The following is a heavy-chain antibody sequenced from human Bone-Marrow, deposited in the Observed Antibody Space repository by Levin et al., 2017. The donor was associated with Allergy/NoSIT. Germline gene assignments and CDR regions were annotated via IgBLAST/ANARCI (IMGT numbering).Heavy chain of an antibody. CDR2: VYYSGGT. CDR3: ARHGDWGRFGGRTGSLNWFDP. Sequence: SETLSLTCTVSGGSISSSSHYWGWIRQPPGKGLEWIGSVYYSGGTYYSPSLQSRVTVSVDTSKNQFSLKLSSVTAADTAVYYCARHGDWGRFGGRTGSLNWFDPWGQGTLVTVSS. D-gene: IGHD3-3*01. V-gene: IGHV4-39*01. J-gene: IGHJ5*02. CDR1: GGSISSSSHY.